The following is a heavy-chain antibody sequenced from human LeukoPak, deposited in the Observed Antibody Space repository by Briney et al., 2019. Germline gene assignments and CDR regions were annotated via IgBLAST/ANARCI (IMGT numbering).Heavy chain of an antibody. D-gene: IGHD2-2*01. CDR2: ASGDGTGI. Sequence: PGGSLRLSCAASGFTFAAYAMHWVRHAPGKGLEWVSLASGDGTGIYYADSVKGRFTISRDNSKNSLYLQMNSLRAEDTALYYCAKRGSKGLYYFDYWGQGTLVTVSS. CDR1: GFTFAAYA. J-gene: IGHJ4*02. CDR3: AKRGSKGLYYFDY. V-gene: IGHV3-43*02.